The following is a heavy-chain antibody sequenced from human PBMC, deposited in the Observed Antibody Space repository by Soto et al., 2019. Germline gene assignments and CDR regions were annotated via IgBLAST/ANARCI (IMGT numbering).Heavy chain of an antibody. Sequence: GGSLRLSCAASGFTFSSYAMHWVRQAPGKGLEWVAVISYDGSNKYYADSVKGRFTISRDNSKNTLYLQMNSLRAEDTVVYYCARDDYGGTTHAFDIWGQGTMVTVSS. J-gene: IGHJ3*02. CDR3: ARDDYGGTTHAFDI. CDR1: GFTFSSYA. D-gene: IGHD4-17*01. CDR2: ISYDGSNK. V-gene: IGHV3-30-3*01.